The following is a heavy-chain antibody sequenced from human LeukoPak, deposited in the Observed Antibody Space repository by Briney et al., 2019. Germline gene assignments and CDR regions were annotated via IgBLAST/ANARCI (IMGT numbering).Heavy chain of an antibody. CDR1: ALTFSSYW. D-gene: IGHD3-22*01. CDR2: IDQDGSEK. V-gene: IGHV3-7*03. J-gene: IGHJ3*02. Sequence: GGSLRLSCAASALTFSSYWMSWVRQAPGNGLEWVANIDQDGSEKYYVESMKGRITISSDPAKNSLYLQMNSLRAEDTAVYYCARDYYSYSRGSWAFDIWGQGTMVTVSS. CDR3: ARDYYSYSRGSWAFDI.